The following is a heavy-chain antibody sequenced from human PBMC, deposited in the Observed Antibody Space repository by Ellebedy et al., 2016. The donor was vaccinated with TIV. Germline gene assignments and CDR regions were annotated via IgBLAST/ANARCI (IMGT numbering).Heavy chain of an antibody. Sequence: GESLKISCAVSGFSFRSYWMSWVRQAPGKGLEWVANIRDDSEKYYVDSVKGRFTISRDNAKNSLFLQMNSLRVEDTAVYYCARRASYGDYAVQVNPWFDPWGQGTLVTVSS. J-gene: IGHJ5*02. D-gene: IGHD4-17*01. CDR3: ARRASYGDYAVQVNPWFDP. CDR2: IRDDSEK. CDR1: GFSFRSYW. V-gene: IGHV3-7*01.